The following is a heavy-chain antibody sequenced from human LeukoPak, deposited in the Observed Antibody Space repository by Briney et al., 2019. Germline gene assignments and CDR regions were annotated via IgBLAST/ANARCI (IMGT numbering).Heavy chain of an antibody. D-gene: IGHD2-15*01. CDR1: GYTFTDYY. V-gene: IGHV1-69-2*01. CDR2: VDPEDGET. Sequence: ASVKISCKVSGYTFTDYYMHWVQQAPGKGLEWMGLVDPEDGETIYAEKFQGRVTITADTSTDTAYMELSSLRSEDTAVYYCATWGVVAATVIFDYWGQGTLVTASS. CDR3: ATWGVVAATVIFDY. J-gene: IGHJ4*02.